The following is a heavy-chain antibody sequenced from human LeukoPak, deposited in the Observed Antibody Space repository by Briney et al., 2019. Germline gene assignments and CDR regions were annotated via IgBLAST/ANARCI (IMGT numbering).Heavy chain of an antibody. D-gene: IGHD2-15*01. CDR3: ARSDIVVVVAATPWVEYFDY. J-gene: IGHJ4*02. V-gene: IGHV3-48*02. CDR1: GFTFSSYS. Sequence: GGSLRPSCAASGFTFSSYSMNWVRQAPGKGLEWVSYISSSSSTIYYADSVKGRFTISRDNAKNSLYLQMSSLRDEDTAVYYCARSDIVVVVAATPWVEYFDYWGQGTLVTVSS. CDR2: ISSSSSTI.